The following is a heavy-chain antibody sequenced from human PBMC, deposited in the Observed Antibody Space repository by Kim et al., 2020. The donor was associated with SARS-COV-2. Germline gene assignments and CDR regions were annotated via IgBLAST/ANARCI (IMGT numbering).Heavy chain of an antibody. CDR2: INHSGST. CDR3: ARASGKYYYGSGSYFAFD. V-gene: IGHV4-34*01. Sequence: SETLSLTCAVYGGSFSGYYWSWIRQPPGKGLEWIGEINHSGSTNYNPSLKSRVTISVDTSKNQFSLKLSSVTAADTAVYYCARASGKYYYGSGSYFAFD. J-gene: IGHJ4*01. CDR1: GGSFSGYY. D-gene: IGHD3-10*01.